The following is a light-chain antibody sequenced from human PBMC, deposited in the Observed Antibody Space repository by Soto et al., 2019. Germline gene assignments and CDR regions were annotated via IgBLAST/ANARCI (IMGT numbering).Light chain of an antibody. Sequence: QSVLTQPPSVSGAPGKRVTISCTGSSSNIGAGYDVHWYQQLPGTAPKLLVYGNSNRPSGVPDRFSGSKSGTSASLAITGIQAEDEADYYCQSYDSSLSGSVFGGGTKLTVL. CDR3: QSYDSSLSGSV. CDR2: GNS. CDR1: SSNIGAGYD. J-gene: IGLJ3*02. V-gene: IGLV1-40*01.